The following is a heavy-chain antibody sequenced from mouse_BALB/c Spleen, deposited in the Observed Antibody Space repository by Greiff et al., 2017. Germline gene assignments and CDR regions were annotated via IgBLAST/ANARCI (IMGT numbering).Heavy chain of an antibody. D-gene: IGHD2-4*01. J-gene: IGHJ3*01. CDR3: TSMITTAWFAY. CDR1: GYTFTSYW. CDR2: IYPGSGST. Sequence: LQQPGSELVRPGASVKLSCKASGYTFTSYWMPWVKQRPGQGLEWIGNIYPGSGSTNYDEKFKSKATLTVDTSSSPAYMQLSSLTSEDSAVYYCTSMITTAWFAYWGQGTLVTVSA. V-gene: IGHV1S22*01.